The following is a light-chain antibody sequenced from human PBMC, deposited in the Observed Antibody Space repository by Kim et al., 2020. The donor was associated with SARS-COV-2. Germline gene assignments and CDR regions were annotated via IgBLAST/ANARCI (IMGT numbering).Light chain of an antibody. CDR2: KAS. CDR1: QSISSW. J-gene: IGKJ2*02. Sequence: DIQMTQSPSTLSASVGDRVTITCRASQSISSWLVWYQQKPGKAPKLLIYKASSLESGVPSRFSGSGSGTEFTLTISSLQPDEFATDYCQQYNSYSRTFGQGTKLEI. V-gene: IGKV1-5*03. CDR3: QQYNSYSRT.